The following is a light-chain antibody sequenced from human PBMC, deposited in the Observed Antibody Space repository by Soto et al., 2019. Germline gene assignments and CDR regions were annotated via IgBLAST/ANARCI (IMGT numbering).Light chain of an antibody. V-gene: IGKV3-20*01. CDR3: QQYNNWPRT. CDR2: NVS. Sequence: EIVLTQSPGTLSLSPGERATLSCRASQSVSSAYLAWYQQKPGQAPRLLIYNVSRRATGIPDRFSGSGSGTDFTLTVSRLQSEDFAVYYCQQYNNWPRTFGQGTKVDI. J-gene: IGKJ1*01. CDR1: QSVSSAY.